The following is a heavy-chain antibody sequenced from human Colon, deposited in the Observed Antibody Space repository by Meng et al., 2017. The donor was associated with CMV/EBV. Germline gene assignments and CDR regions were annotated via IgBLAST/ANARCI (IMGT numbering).Heavy chain of an antibody. V-gene: IGHV3-9*01. CDR1: GFTFDDYA. Sequence: GGSLRLSCAASGFTFDDYAMHWVRQGPGKGLEWVSGISWNGGRVGYADSVKGRFTISRDNAKNSLYLQMNSLRAEDTAVYYCARATVQGINWFDPWGQGTPVTVSS. CDR3: ARATVQGINWFDP. J-gene: IGHJ5*02. CDR2: ISWNGGRV.